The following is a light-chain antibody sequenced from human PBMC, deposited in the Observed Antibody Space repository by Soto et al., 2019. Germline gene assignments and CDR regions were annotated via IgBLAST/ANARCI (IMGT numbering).Light chain of an antibody. J-gene: IGLJ3*02. Sequence: QSALTQPASVSGSPGQSITISCTGTSTDIGRYNYVSWYQQHPGKAPKLILYDVTTRPSGISNRFSGSKSGNTASLTISGLQAEDEADYYCCSYTSSSTLGVFGGGTKLTVL. V-gene: IGLV2-14*03. CDR2: DVT. CDR3: CSYTSSSTLGV. CDR1: STDIGRYNY.